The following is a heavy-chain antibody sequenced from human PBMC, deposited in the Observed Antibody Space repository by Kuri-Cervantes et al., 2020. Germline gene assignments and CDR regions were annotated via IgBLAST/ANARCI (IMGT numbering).Heavy chain of an antibody. CDR1: GFTFDDYA. CDR2: ISWNSGSI. D-gene: IGHD6-13*01. Sequence: GGSLRLSCAASGFTFDDYAMHWVRQAPGKGLEWVSGISWNSGSIGYADSVKGRFTISRDNAKNSLYLQMNSLRAEDTAVYYCARIGIAAAGLGYWGQGTLVTVSS. V-gene: IGHV3-9*01. CDR3: ARIGIAAAGLGY. J-gene: IGHJ4*02.